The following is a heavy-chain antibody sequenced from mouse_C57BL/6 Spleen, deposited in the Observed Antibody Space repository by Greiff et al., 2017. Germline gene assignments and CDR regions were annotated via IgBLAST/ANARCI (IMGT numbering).Heavy chain of an antibody. V-gene: IGHV1-15*01. CDR1: GYTFTDYE. D-gene: IGHD1-1*01. CDR3: TRGGLRHEVFDY. CDR2: IDPETGGT. Sequence: QVQLKQSGAELVRPGASVTLSCKASGYTFTDYEMHWVKQTPVHGLEWIGAIDPETGGTAYNQKFKGKAILTADKSSSTAYMELRSLTSEDSAVYYCTRGGLRHEVFDYWGQGTTLTVSS. J-gene: IGHJ2*01.